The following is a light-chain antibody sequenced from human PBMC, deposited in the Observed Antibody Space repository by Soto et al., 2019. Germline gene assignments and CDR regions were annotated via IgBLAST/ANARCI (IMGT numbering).Light chain of an antibody. J-gene: IGKJ4*01. CDR2: DAS. CDR1: RHVGNY. Sequence: IHVSQSPGSLSATVGDRVTITCQASRHVGNYVNWYQQKPGKAPNVLIHDASHLETGVPSRFSGSGSGTDFTFTISSLQPEDIATYFCQQDDTLPLTFGGGTKVDIK. CDR3: QQDDTLPLT. V-gene: IGKV1-33*01.